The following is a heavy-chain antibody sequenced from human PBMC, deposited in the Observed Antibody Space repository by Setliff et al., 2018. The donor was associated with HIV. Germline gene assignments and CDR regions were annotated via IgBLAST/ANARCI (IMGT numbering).Heavy chain of an antibody. CDR1: GGSIRSYY. V-gene: IGHV4-59*12. CDR3: GGNGYYSIDY. CDR2: IYYSGST. D-gene: IGHD3-22*01. J-gene: IGHJ4*02. Sequence: SETLSLTCTVSGGSIRSYYWSWFRQPPGKGLEWIGYIYYSGSTHYNPSLQSRVTISVDKSKSQFSLKLNSVTAADTAVYYCGGNGYYSIDYWGQGTLVTVSS.